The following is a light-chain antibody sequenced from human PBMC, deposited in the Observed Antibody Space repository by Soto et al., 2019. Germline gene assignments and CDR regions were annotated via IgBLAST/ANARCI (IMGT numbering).Light chain of an antibody. J-gene: IGKJ1*01. V-gene: IGKV2-28*01. CDR1: QSLLHSNGYNY. CDR2: LGS. CDR3: MQALQQWK. Sequence: DIVITQSPLSLPVTPGDPASSSCRSSQSLLHSNGYNYLDWYLQKPGQSPQLLIYLGSNRASGVPDRFSGSGSGKDFTLKISRVEAEDVGVYYCMQALQQWKFGQGTKVDIK.